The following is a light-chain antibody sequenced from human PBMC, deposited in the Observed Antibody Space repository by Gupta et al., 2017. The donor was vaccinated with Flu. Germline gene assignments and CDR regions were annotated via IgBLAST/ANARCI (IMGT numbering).Light chain of an antibody. CDR1: NSNIGNNA. J-gene: IGLJ3*02. CDR2: YDN. CDR3: ASWDDRLHGWV. Sequence: QSVLTQPPSVSEAPGQRVTIHWFGSNSNIGNNAVNWYQQFPGKSPKLLIYYDNLVSAGVSDRFSGSKSGTSASLAISGLQSQDEADYYCASWDDRLHGWVFGGGTKLTVL. V-gene: IGLV1-36*01.